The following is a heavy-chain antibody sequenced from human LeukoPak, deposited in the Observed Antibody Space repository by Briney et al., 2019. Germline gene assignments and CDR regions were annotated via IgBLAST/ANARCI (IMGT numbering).Heavy chain of an antibody. CDR1: GYTFTSYG. CDR2: ISAYNGNT. D-gene: IGHD3-3*01. J-gene: IGHJ5*02. V-gene: IGHV1-18*01. Sequence: ASVKVSCKASGYTFTSYGISWVRQAPGQGLEWMGWISAYNGNTNYAQKLQGRVTMTTDTSTSTAYMELSSLRSEDTAVYYCARMYYDFWSGYYTGINWFDPWGQGTLVTVSS. CDR3: ARMYYDFWSGYYTGINWFDP.